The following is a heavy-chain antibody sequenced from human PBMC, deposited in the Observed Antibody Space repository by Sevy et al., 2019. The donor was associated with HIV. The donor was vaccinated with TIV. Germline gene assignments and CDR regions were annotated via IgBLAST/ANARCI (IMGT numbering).Heavy chain of an antibody. Sequence: ASVKVSCKASGYTFTSYGISWVRQAPGQGLEWMGWISADNGNRNYAQKLQGRVTMTTDTSTSTAYMELRSLGSDDTGVYYCAGGNLIIVPYYMDVWGKGTTVTVSS. D-gene: IGHD3-10*01. V-gene: IGHV1-18*01. CDR2: ISADNGNR. J-gene: IGHJ6*03. CDR1: GYTFTSYG. CDR3: AGGNLIIVPYYMDV.